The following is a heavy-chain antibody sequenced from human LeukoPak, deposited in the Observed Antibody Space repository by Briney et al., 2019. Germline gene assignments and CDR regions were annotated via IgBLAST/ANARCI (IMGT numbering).Heavy chain of an antibody. J-gene: IGHJ4*02. CDR2: IIPIFGTA. CDR3: ARGSQEYSSSAPFDY. CDR1: GGTFSSYA. Sequence: SVKVSCKASGGTFSSYAISWVRQAPGQGLEWMGGIIPIFGTANYAQKFQGRVTITADESTSTAYMELSSLRSEDTAVYYCARGSQEYSSSAPFDYWGQGTLVTVSS. V-gene: IGHV1-69*13. D-gene: IGHD6-6*01.